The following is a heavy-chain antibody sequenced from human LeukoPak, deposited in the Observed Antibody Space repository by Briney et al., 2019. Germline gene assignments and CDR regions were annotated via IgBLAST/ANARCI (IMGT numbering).Heavy chain of an antibody. CDR1: GYRFISNY. V-gene: IGHV1-2*02. J-gene: IGHJ4*02. Sequence: ASVKVSCKASGYRFISNYIQWVRRAPGLGPEWMGWRHPGNGNTRYAEKFQGRVTMTRDTSINTAYMDLSSLRSDDTAVYYCAREGSYCVGGDCYSFDFWGQGTLITVSS. CDR3: AREGSYCVGGDCYSFDF. D-gene: IGHD2-21*02. CDR2: RHPGNGNT.